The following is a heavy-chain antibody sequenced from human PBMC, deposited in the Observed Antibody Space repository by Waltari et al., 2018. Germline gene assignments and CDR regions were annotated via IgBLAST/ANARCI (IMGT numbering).Heavy chain of an antibody. CDR1: GFAFSSYW. Sequence: EVQLVESGGGLVQPGGSLRLSCAASGFAFSSYWMHWVRQAPGKGLVWGVRGNSCGSGIIYADSVKCRFTSSRDNSKNTLHLQMNSLRVEDTAVYYCARVKFLEWLPQPAVLDYWGQGSLVIVSS. CDR3: ARVKFLEWLPQPAVLDY. CDR2: GNSCGSGI. D-gene: IGHD3-3*01. V-gene: IGHV3-74*01. J-gene: IGHJ4*02.